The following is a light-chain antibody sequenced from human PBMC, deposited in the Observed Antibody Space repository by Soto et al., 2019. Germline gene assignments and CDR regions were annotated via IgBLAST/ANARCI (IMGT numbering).Light chain of an antibody. CDR3: SSYTSSSTLGV. V-gene: IGLV2-14*01. CDR2: EVS. J-gene: IGLJ1*01. CDR1: NSDVGGYNY. Sequence: QSALTQPASVSGSPGQSITISCTGTNSDVGGYNYVSWYQQHPGKAPKLMIYEVSNRPSGVSNRFSGSKSGNTASLTISGLQAEDKADYYCSSYTSSSTLGVFGTGTKVTVL.